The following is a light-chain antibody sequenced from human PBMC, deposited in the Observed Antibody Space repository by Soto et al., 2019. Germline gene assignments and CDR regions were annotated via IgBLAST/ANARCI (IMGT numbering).Light chain of an antibody. CDR2: KAS. J-gene: IGKJ1*01. V-gene: IGKV1-5*03. Sequence: DIQMTQSPSTLSASVGDRVTITCRASQSISSWLAWYQQKPGKAPKLLIYKASSLESGVPSRFSGSGSGTEFILTISSLQPDAFATYYFQQYNSYPWTFGQATKVEIK. CDR1: QSISSW. CDR3: QQYNSYPWT.